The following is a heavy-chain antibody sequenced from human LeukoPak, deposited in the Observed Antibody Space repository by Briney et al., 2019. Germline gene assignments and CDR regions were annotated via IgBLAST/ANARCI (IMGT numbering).Heavy chain of an antibody. J-gene: IGHJ5*02. CDR2: IYYSGST. V-gene: IGHV4-39*01. CDR3: ARNRYYYGSGNYGVPNWFDP. CDR1: GGSISSNSYC. D-gene: IGHD3-10*01. Sequence: PSETLSLTCTVSGGSISSNSYCWGWIRQSPGKGLEWIGTIYYSGSTYYSPSLKSRVTISVDTSKNQFSLKLSSVTAADTAMYYCARNRYYYGSGNYGVPNWFDPWGQGTLVTVSS.